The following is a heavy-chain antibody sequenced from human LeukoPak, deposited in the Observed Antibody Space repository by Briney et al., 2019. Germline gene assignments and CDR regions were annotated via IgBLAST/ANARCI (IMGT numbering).Heavy chain of an antibody. J-gene: IGHJ4*02. Sequence: PGGSLRLSCAASGFTFSSYWMHWVRQAQGKGLVWVSRINSDGSGTSYADSVKGRFTISRDNAKNTLYLQMNSLRAEDTAVYYCARAHYDSSGYYYPNYLFDYWGQGTLVTVSS. D-gene: IGHD3-22*01. CDR1: GFTFSSYW. CDR3: ARAHYDSSGYYYPNYLFDY. CDR2: INSDGSGT. V-gene: IGHV3-74*01.